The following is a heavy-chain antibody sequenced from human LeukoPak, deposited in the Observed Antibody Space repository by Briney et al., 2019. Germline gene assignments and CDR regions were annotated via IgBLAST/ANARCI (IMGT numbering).Heavy chain of an antibody. CDR2: ISAYNGNT. D-gene: IGHD6-19*01. Sequence: ASVKVSCKDSGYTFTSYGISWVRQAPGQGLEWMGWISAYNGNTNYAQKLQGRVTMTTDTSTSTAYMELRSLRSDDTAVYYCARDYFLQLWGSGPYYFDYWGQGTLVTVSS. CDR1: GYTFTSYG. J-gene: IGHJ4*02. V-gene: IGHV1-18*01. CDR3: ARDYFLQLWGSGPYYFDY.